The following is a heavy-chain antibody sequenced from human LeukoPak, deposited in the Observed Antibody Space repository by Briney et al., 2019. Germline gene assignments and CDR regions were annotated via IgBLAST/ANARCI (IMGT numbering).Heavy chain of an antibody. J-gene: IGHJ4*02. CDR3: ARAEGYADDFDY. CDR2: ISGSGGST. Sequence: GGSLRLSCAASGFTFSSYAMSWVRQAPGKGLEWVSAISGSGGSTYYADSVKGRFTISRDNSKNTLYLQMNSLRAEDTAVYYCARAEGYADDFDYWGQGTLVTVSS. CDR1: GFTFSSYA. V-gene: IGHV3-23*01. D-gene: IGHD5-18*01.